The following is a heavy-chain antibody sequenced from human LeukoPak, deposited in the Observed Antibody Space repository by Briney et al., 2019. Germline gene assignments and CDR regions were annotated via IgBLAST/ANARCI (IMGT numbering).Heavy chain of an antibody. D-gene: IGHD5-12*01. Sequence: GGSLRLSCAASGFTFNSYGMSWVRQAPGKGLEFVSAISGSGGNIYYADSVKGRFTISRDNSKNTLYLQMNSLRAEDTAVYYCARGPSGYHNTGGQGTLVTVSS. V-gene: IGHV3-23*01. CDR3: ARGPSGYHNT. CDR2: ISGSGGNI. J-gene: IGHJ4*02. CDR1: GFTFNSYG.